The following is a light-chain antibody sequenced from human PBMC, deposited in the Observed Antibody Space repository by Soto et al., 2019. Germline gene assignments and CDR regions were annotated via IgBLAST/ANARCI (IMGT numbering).Light chain of an antibody. CDR2: EVS. Sequence: QSVLTQPASVSGSPGQSVTISCTGTGTDVGGYNYVSWYPHHTGKAPKLMIYEVSNRPPGVANRFSGAKSGKTASLSISGLQTEDEADYYCCSFTSRSTWLFGGGTKLTVL. V-gene: IGLV2-14*01. CDR3: CSFTSRSTWL. CDR1: GTDVGGYNY. J-gene: IGLJ3*02.